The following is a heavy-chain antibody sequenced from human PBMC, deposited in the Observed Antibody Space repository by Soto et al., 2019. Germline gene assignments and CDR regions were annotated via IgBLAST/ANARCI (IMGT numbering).Heavy chain of an antibody. Sequence: SETLTLTCGVSGYTISIGYYWACSRQPPGKGLEWIGSINYSGKTYHNPSLRRRVTISVDTSKNKLSLKLNYVTAAETDVYYCGRSGDGNGSDFDSWGQGTXVTVSS. J-gene: IGHJ5*01. D-gene: IGHD3-10*01. CDR1: GYTISIGYY. V-gene: IGHV4-38-2*01. CDR2: INYSGKT. CDR3: GRSGDGNGSDFDS.